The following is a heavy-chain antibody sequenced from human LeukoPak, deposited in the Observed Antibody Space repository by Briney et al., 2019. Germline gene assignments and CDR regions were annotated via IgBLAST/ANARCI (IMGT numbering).Heavy chain of an antibody. Sequence: PGGSLRLSCAASGFTFSSYGMHWVRQAPGKGLEWVAVISYDGSNKYYADSVKGRFTISRDNSKNTLYLQMNSLRAEDKAVYYCAKDFWGTSGSGPDYWGQGTLVTVSS. V-gene: IGHV3-30*18. J-gene: IGHJ4*02. CDR1: GFTFSSYG. CDR2: ISYDGSNK. CDR3: AKDFWGTSGSGPDY. D-gene: IGHD3-10*01.